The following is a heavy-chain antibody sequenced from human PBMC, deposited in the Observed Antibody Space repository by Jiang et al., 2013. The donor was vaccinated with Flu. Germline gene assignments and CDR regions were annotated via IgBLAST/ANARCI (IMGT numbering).Heavy chain of an antibody. V-gene: IGHV6-1*01. CDR2: TYYRSKWYN. D-gene: IGHD3-22*01. Sequence: SQTLSLTCAISGDSVSSNSAAWNWIRQSPSRGLEWLGRTYYRSKWYNDYAVSVKSRITINPDTSKNQFSLQLNSVTPEDTAVYYCARDYYDSSGYYSNAFDIWGQGTMGTVSS. J-gene: IGHJ3*02. CDR3: ARDYYDSSGYYSNAFDI. CDR1: GDSVSSNSAA.